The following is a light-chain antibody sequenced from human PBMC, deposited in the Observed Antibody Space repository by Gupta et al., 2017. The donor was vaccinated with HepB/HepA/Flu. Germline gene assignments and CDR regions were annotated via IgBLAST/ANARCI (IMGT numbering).Light chain of an antibody. V-gene: IGLV2-14*03. CDR1: SSDVGGYDF. Sequence: QSALTQPASVSGSPGQSITTSCTGTSSDVGGYDFVSWYQQHPGKAPKVIIYDVDSRPSGISDRFSGSKSGNTASLTISGLQADDEADYYCSSYTSNYLRVFGGGTRVTVL. CDR2: DVD. CDR3: SSYTSNYLRV. J-gene: IGLJ3*02.